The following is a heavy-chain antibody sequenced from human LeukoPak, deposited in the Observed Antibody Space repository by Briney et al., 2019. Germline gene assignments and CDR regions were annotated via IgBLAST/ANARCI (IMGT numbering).Heavy chain of an antibody. CDR2: IYYSGST. J-gene: IGHJ4*02. D-gene: IGHD3-10*01. V-gene: IGHV4-39*07. Sequence: SETLSLTCTVSGGSISSSSYYWGWIRQPPGKGLEWIGCIYYSGSTYYNPSLKSRVTISVDTSKNQFSLTLSSVTAADTAVYYCARSWYYHGSGSSGYVDYWGQGTLVTVSS. CDR1: GGSISSSSYY. CDR3: ARSWYYHGSGSSGYVDY.